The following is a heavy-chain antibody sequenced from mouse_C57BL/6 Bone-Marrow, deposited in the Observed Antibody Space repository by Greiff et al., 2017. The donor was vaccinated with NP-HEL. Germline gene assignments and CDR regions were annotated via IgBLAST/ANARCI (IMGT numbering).Heavy chain of an antibody. Sequence: EVNLVESGGGLVKPGGSLKLSCAASGFTFSSYAMSWVRQTPEKRLEWVATISDGGSYTYYPDNVKGRFTISRDNAKNNLYLQMSHLKSEDTAMYYCARSQLRLGGDAMDYWGQGTSVTVSS. D-gene: IGHD3-2*02. V-gene: IGHV5-4*03. CDR1: GFTFSSYA. CDR3: ARSQLRLGGDAMDY. CDR2: ISDGGSYT. J-gene: IGHJ4*01.